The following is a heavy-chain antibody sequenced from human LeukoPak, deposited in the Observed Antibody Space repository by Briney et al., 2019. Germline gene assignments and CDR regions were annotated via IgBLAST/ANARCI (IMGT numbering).Heavy chain of an antibody. V-gene: IGHV3-30*02. CDR2: VEHDGTTK. J-gene: IGHJ6*04. Sequence: GGSLRLSCTTSGFTFASLGMHWVRQAPGKGLEWVAFVEHDGTTKYYADSVKGRFSISRDNAKNSLYLQMNSLRAEDTAVYYCAELGITMIGGVWGKGTTVTISS. CDR3: AELGITMIGGV. D-gene: IGHD3-10*02. CDR1: GFTFASLG.